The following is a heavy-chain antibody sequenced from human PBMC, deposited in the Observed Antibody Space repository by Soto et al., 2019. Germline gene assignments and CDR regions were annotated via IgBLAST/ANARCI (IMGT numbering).Heavy chain of an antibody. D-gene: IGHD6-13*01. CDR1: GGSISSSSYY. V-gene: IGHV4-39*01. Sequence: QLQLQESGPGLVKPSETLSLTCTVSGGSISSSSYYWGWIRQPPGKGLEWIGSIYYSGSTYYNPSLKSRVTISVDTSKNQFSLKLSSVTAADTAVYYCARHSIAAAGSPAFDPWGQGTLVTVSS. CDR3: ARHSIAAAGSPAFDP. J-gene: IGHJ5*02. CDR2: IYYSGST.